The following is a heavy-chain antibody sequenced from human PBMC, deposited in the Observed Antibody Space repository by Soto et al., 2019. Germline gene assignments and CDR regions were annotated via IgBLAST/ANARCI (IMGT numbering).Heavy chain of an antibody. CDR1: GFSFGSYS. Sequence: GGSLRLSCAASGFSFGSYSMTWVRQAPGKGLEWVSVIGGDAVTTYYADSVKGRFTVSRDNFKNTVHLQMNSLRAEDTAKFYCAKESQLTIFGVALGSFDIWGQGTMVTVSS. CDR3: AKESQLTIFGVALGSFDI. CDR2: IGGDAVTT. V-gene: IGHV3-23*01. J-gene: IGHJ3*02. D-gene: IGHD3-3*01.